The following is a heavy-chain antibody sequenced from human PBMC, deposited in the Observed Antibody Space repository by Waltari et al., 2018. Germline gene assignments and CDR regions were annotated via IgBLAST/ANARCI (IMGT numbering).Heavy chain of an antibody. D-gene: IGHD5-12*01. Sequence: QVQLVQSGAEVKKPGASVKVSCKASGYTFTGYSMHWVRKAPGQGLEWMGWINPNSGGTNYAQKFQGRVTMTRDTSISTAYMELSRLRSDDTAVYYCARDFRGWLRHYYGMDVWGQGTTVTVSS. CDR3: ARDFRGWLRHYYGMDV. CDR2: INPNSGGT. V-gene: IGHV1-2*02. CDR1: GYTFTGYS. J-gene: IGHJ6*02.